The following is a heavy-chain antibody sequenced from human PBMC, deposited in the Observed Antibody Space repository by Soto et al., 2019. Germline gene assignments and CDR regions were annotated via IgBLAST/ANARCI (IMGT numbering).Heavy chain of an antibody. Sequence: PGGSLRLSCAASGFTFSSYAMSWVRQAPGKGLEWVSAISGSGGSTYYADSVKGRFTISRDNSKNTLYLQMNSLRAEDTAVYYCAKDQAWDDLWSGYYSPKYYFDYWGQGTLVTVSS. V-gene: IGHV3-23*01. CDR3: AKDQAWDDLWSGYYSPKYYFDY. D-gene: IGHD3-3*01. CDR2: ISGSGGST. CDR1: GFTFSSYA. J-gene: IGHJ4*02.